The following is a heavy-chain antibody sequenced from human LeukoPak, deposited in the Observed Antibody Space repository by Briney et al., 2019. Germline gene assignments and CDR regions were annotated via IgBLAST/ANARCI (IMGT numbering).Heavy chain of an antibody. Sequence: GGSLRLSCVASGFTFSSFTMSWVRQAPEKGLEWLSVYNGGNDGTYYADSVKGRFTISRDNSKNMLYLQMNSLRAEDTAVYYCAKRWIPIYFDYWGQGTLVTVSS. CDR1: GFTFSSFT. V-gene: IGHV3-23*01. D-gene: IGHD5-18*01. CDR3: AKRWIPIYFDY. CDR2: YNGGNDGT. J-gene: IGHJ4*02.